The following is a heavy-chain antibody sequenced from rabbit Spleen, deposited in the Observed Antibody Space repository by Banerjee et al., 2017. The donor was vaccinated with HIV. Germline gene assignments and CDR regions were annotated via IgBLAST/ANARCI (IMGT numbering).Heavy chain of an antibody. CDR1: GFDFSSTYW. CDR3: ARGSAAMTMVITGFYFNL. CDR2: INSGSSGTT. Sequence: QEQLEESGGDLVKPEGSLTLTCKASGFDFSSTYWIFWVRQAPGKGPEWIGCINSGSSGTTFSASWAKGRFTISRSSSTTVTLQMTSLTAADTATYFCARGSAAMTMVITGFYFNLWGQGTLVTVS. J-gene: IGHJ4*01. V-gene: IGHV1S45*01. D-gene: IGHD2-1*01.